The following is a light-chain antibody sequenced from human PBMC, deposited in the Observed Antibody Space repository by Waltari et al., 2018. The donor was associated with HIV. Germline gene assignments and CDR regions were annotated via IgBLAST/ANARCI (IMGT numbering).Light chain of an antibody. J-gene: IGLJ2*01. V-gene: IGLV2-8*01. CDR1: SSDIGAYNY. Sequence: QSALTQPPSAAGSPGQSVTISCTGTSSDIGAYNYVSCFQQPPGKAPKLMIFDVSKRPSGVPDRFSGSKSGNTASLTVSGLQAEDEADYYCASHAGSKDVFGGGTKLTVL. CDR2: DVS. CDR3: ASHAGSKDV.